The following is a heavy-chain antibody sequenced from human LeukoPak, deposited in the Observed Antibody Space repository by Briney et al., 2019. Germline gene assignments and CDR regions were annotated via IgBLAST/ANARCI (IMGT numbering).Heavy chain of an antibody. D-gene: IGHD1-1*01. CDR2: ISASGGST. J-gene: IGHJ6*03. V-gene: IGHV3-23*01. CDR1: GFTFNSYG. CDR3: ARLGGTGMFYYMDV. Sequence: RGSLRLSCAASGFTFNSYGMSWVRQAPGKGLEWVSAISASGGSTFYADSVKGRFTISRDNSKNTLYLQMNSLRDEDTAVYFCARLGGTGMFYYMDVWAKGTTVTVSS.